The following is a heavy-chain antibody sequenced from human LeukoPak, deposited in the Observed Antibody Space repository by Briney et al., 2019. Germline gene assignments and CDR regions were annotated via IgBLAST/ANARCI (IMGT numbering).Heavy chain of an antibody. CDR3: GKKTGYSSGWYLES. D-gene: IGHD6-19*01. CDR2: ISYDGSNK. Sequence: PGGSLRPSCAASGFTFSSYAMHWVRQAPGKGLEWVAVISYDGSNKYYADSVKGRFTISRDNSKNTLYLQMNSLRAEDAAVYYCGKKTGYSSGWYLESWGQGTLVTVSS. V-gene: IGHV3-30-3*02. CDR1: GFTFSSYA. J-gene: IGHJ4*02.